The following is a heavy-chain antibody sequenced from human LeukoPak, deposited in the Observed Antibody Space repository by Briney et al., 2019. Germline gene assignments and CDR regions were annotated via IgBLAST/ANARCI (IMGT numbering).Heavy chain of an antibody. Sequence: SETLSLTCTVSGVSISSGGYSWSWIRQPPGKGLEWIGYIYHSGSTYYNPSLKSRVTISVDRSKNQFSLKLSSVTAADTAVYYCARFEYSSSSFDYWGQGTLVTVSS. V-gene: IGHV4-30-2*01. CDR1: GVSISSGGYS. D-gene: IGHD6-6*01. J-gene: IGHJ4*02. CDR3: ARFEYSSSSFDY. CDR2: IYHSGST.